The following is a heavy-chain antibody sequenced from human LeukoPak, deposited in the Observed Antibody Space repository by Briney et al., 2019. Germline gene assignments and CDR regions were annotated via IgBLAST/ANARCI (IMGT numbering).Heavy chain of an antibody. V-gene: IGHV4-38-2*02. CDR3: ASEGDYYGSGSYPVDY. Sequence: SETLSLTCTVSGYSISSGYYWGWIRQPPGKGLEWIGSIYHSGSTYYNPSLKSRVTISVDTSKNQFSLKLRSVTAADTAVYYCASEGDYYGSGSYPVDYWGQGTLVTVSS. D-gene: IGHD3-10*01. CDR2: IYHSGST. J-gene: IGHJ4*02. CDR1: GYSISSGYY.